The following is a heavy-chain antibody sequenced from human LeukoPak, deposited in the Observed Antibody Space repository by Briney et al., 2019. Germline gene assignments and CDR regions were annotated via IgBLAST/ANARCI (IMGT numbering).Heavy chain of an antibody. V-gene: IGHV3-7*01. J-gene: IGHJ4*02. CDR3: ARANNSSWHN. D-gene: IGHD2-15*01. CDR1: GFTFSSNW. CDR2: INPDGSAQ. Sequence: GGSLRLSCATSGFTFSSNWMSWVRHAPGGGLDWVANINPDGSAQYYAASVKGRFTVSRDNAKNSLYLQMSSLRVGDTAIYYCARANNSSWHNWGQGALVTVSS.